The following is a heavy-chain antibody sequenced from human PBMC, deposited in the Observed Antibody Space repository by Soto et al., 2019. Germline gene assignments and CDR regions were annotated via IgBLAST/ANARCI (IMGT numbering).Heavy chain of an antibody. J-gene: IGHJ6*02. D-gene: IGHD4-17*01. CDR3: AKDVEPDMTTPLGMDV. CDR2: ISYDGSNK. Sequence: GGSLRLSCAASGFTFSSYGMHWVRQAPGKGLEWVAVISYDGSNKYYADSVKGRFTISRDNSKNTLYLQMNSLRAEDTAVYYCAKDVEPDMTTPLGMDVCGQGTTVTVSS. CDR1: GFTFSSYG. V-gene: IGHV3-30*18.